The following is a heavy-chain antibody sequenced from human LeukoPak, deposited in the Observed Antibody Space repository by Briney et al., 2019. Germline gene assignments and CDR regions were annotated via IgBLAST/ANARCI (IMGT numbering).Heavy chain of an antibody. V-gene: IGHV3-53*01. CDR1: GFTFSSNY. CDR2: IHSGGST. Sequence: GGSLRLSCAASGFTFSSNYMSWVRQAPGKGLEWVSIIHSGGSTYYADSVRGRFTISRDNSKNTLYLQMNSLRAEDTAMYYCARAPTYDSSGYPDYWGQGTLVTVSS. J-gene: IGHJ4*02. CDR3: ARAPTYDSSGYPDY. D-gene: IGHD3-22*01.